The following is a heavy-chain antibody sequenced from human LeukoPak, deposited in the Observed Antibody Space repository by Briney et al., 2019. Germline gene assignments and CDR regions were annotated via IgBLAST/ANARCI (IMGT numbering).Heavy chain of an antibody. J-gene: IGHJ4*02. Sequence: PGGSLSLSCAASGLTFRSYAMSWVRQAPGKGLEWVSGISGTGGGTYYAGSVKGRFTISRDNSTNTLYLQMDNLRAEDTAVYYCAEGGRDVATTYLDCWGQGTLVTVSS. V-gene: IGHV3-23*01. CDR2: ISGTGGGT. D-gene: IGHD5-24*01. CDR1: GLTFRSYA. CDR3: AEGGRDVATTYLDC.